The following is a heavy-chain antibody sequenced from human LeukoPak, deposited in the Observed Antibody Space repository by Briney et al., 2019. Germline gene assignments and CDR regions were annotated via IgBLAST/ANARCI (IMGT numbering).Heavy chain of an antibody. Sequence: GGSLRLSCAASGLTFSSYSMNWVRQAPGKGLEWVSSISSSSSYIYYADSVKGRFTISRDNAKNSLYLQMNSLRAEDTAVYYCARVLLYSSSWSNAFDIWGQGTMVIVSS. CDR3: ARVLLYSSSWSNAFDI. CDR1: GLTFSSYS. D-gene: IGHD6-13*01. V-gene: IGHV3-21*01. CDR2: ISSSSSYI. J-gene: IGHJ3*02.